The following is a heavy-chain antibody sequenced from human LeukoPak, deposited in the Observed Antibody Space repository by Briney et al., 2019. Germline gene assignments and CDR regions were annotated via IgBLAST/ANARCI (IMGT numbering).Heavy chain of an antibody. Sequence: TGGSLRLSCAASGFTFSNYWMHWVRQAPGKGLVWVSRINSDGSITSYADSAEGRFTISRDNAKNTLYLQMNSLRAEDTAVYYCARGRVGPTLFDYWGQGTLVTVSS. CDR1: GFTFSNYW. V-gene: IGHV3-74*01. J-gene: IGHJ4*02. D-gene: IGHD1-26*01. CDR3: ARGRVGPTLFDY. CDR2: INSDGSIT.